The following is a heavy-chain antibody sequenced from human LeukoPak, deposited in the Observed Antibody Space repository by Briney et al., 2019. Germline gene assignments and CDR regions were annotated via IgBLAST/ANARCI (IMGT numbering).Heavy chain of an antibody. J-gene: IGHJ1*01. CDR3: ARDNARGGSFSDYLRYFQV. D-gene: IGHD5/OR15-5a*01. CDR2: ILTGGSS. Sequence: SETLSLTCTVSGGSISSGNYYWSWIRQPAGKGLEWIGRILTGGSSNSNPSLTSRITMSVDTSQNQFSLKLFSVTAADTAVYYCARDNARGGSFSDYLRYFQVWGQGTLVTVSS. V-gene: IGHV4-61*02. CDR1: GGSISSGNYY.